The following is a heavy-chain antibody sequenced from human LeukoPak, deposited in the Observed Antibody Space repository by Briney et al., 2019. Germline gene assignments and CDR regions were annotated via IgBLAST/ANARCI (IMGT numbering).Heavy chain of an antibody. CDR1: GASITRNNNF. D-gene: IGHD3-10*01. CDR3: ARHEGSVVRGLRYNYYGMDV. J-gene: IGHJ6*02. CDR2: MFYSGDA. V-gene: IGHV4-39*01. Sequence: PSETLSLTCSVSGASITRNNNFWGWVRQSPGKGLEWLGRMFYSGDAYYNPALKSRLTLSLDTSKNQFSLTVSSVTAADTAVYYCARHEGSVVRGLRYNYYGMDVWGPGTTVTVSS.